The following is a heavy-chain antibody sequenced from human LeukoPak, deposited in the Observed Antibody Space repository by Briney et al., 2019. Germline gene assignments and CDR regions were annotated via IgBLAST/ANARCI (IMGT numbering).Heavy chain of an antibody. CDR2: IYHSGST. J-gene: IGHJ6*03. CDR1: GYSISSGYY. D-gene: IGHD5-18*01. CDR3: AGRVRYSRYYYYYYMDV. Sequence: SETLSLTCTVSGYSISSGYYWGWIRQPPGKGLEWIGSIYHSGSTYYNPSLKSRVTISVDTSKNQFSLKLSSVTAADTAVYYCAGRVRYSRYYYYYYMDVWGKGTTVTVSS. V-gene: IGHV4-38-2*02.